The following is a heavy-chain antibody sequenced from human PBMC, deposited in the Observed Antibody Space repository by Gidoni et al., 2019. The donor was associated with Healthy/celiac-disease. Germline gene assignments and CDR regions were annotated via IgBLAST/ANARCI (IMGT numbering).Heavy chain of an antibody. J-gene: IGHJ6*02. Sequence: QVQLVQSGAEVKKPGASVKVPCKSSGYTFTSSGSSWVLQAPGRGLEWMGWISAYNCNTNYAQKLQGRVTMTTDTSTSTVYMELRSLRSDDTAVYYCARVADGSSWYGYYYYGMDVWGQGTTVTVSS. CDR2: ISAYNCNT. CDR3: ARVADGSSWYGYYYYGMDV. CDR1: GYTFTSSG. D-gene: IGHD6-13*01. V-gene: IGHV1-18*01.